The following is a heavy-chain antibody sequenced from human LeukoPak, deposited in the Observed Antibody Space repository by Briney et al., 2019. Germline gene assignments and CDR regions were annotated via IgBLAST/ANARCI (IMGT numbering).Heavy chain of an antibody. CDR3: ARVIPLLFFDY. CDR2: IYYSRST. V-gene: IGHV4-39*07. D-gene: IGHD3-10*01. CDR1: GGSISSSNYY. J-gene: IGHJ4*02. Sequence: SETLSLTCTVSGGSISSSNYYWGWIRQPPGKGLEWIGSIYYSRSTHYNPSLKSRVTISVDTSKKQFSLKLSSVTAADTAVYFCARVIPLLFFDYWGQGSLVTVSS.